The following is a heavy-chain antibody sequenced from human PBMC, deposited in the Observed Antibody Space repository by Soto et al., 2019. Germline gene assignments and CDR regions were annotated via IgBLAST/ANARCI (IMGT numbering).Heavy chain of an antibody. CDR3: AIDGREYQLTNWFDP. Sequence: VASVKVSCKASGGTFRSYAISWVRQAPGQGLEWMGGIIPIFGTANYAQKFQGRVTITADESTSTAYMELSSLRSEDTAVYYCAIDGREYQLTNWFDPWGQGTLVTGS. J-gene: IGHJ5*02. CDR1: GGTFRSYA. V-gene: IGHV1-69*13. CDR2: IIPIFGTA. D-gene: IGHD2-2*01.